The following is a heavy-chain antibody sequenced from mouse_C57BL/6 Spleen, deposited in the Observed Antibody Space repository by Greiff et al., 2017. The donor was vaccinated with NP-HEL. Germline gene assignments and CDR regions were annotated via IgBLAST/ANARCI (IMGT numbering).Heavy chain of an antibody. D-gene: IGHD2-3*01. V-gene: IGHV1-26*01. J-gene: IGHJ3*01. CDR2: INPNNGGT. Sequence: EVQLQQSGPELVKPGASVKISCKASGYTFTDYYMNWVKQSHGKSLEWIGDINPNNGGTSYNQKFKGKATLTVDKSSSTAYMELRSLTSEDSAVYYCARKGGYYVGFAYWGQRTLVTVSA. CDR3: ARKGGYYVGFAY. CDR1: GYTFTDYY.